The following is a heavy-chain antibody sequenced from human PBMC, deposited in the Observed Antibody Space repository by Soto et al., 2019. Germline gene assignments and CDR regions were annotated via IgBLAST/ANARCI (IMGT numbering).Heavy chain of an antibody. D-gene: IGHD3-22*01. CDR3: ARRYDTTVILDV. V-gene: IGHV5-51*01. Sequence: PGESLKISCKGSGYTFPSYWIAWVRQMPGKGLEWMGIIYPGDSDTRYSPSFQGQVTISADKSISTAYLQWSSLKASDTAMYYCARRYDTTVILDVWGQGTLVTVSX. J-gene: IGHJ4*02. CDR1: GYTFPSYW. CDR2: IYPGDSDT.